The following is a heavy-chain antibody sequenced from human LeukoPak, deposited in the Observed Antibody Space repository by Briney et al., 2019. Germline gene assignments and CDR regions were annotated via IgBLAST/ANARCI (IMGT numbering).Heavy chain of an antibody. CDR1: GYTFTGYY. J-gene: IGHJ6*02. Sequence: ASVKVSCKASGYTFTGYYMHWVRQAPGQGLELMGCINPNSGGTNYAQKFQGRVTMTRDTSISTAYMELSRLRSDDTAVYYCASDLAPPYSSGWYFNSYGMDVWGQGTTVTVSS. V-gene: IGHV1-2*02. D-gene: IGHD6-19*01. CDR3: ASDLAPPYSSGWYFNSYGMDV. CDR2: INPNSGGT.